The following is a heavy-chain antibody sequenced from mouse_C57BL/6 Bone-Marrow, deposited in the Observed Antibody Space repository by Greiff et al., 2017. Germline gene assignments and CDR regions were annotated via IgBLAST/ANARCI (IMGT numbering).Heavy chain of an antibody. CDR1: GYTFTSYW. J-gene: IGHJ1*03. Sequence: QVQLQQPGAELVKPGASVKMSCKASGYTFTSYWITWVKQRPGQGLEWIGDIYPGSGSTNYNEKFKSKATLTVDKSSSTAYMQLSSLTSEDSAVYYCARRWVVDWYCDVWGTGTTVTVSS. D-gene: IGHD1-1*01. V-gene: IGHV1-55*01. CDR3: ARRWVVDWYCDV. CDR2: IYPGSGST.